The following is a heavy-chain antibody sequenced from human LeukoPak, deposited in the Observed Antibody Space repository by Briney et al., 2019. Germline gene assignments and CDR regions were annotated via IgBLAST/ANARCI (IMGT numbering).Heavy chain of an antibody. CDR1: GFTFSSYG. Sequence: GGSLRLSCAASGFTFSSYGMHWVRQAPGKGLEWVAFIRYDGSNKYYADSVKGRFTISRDNSKNTLYLQMNSLRAEDTAVYYCAKDGGIVGATSYYFDYWGQGTLVTVSS. D-gene: IGHD1-26*01. CDR2: IRYDGSNK. J-gene: IGHJ4*02. V-gene: IGHV3-30*02. CDR3: AKDGGIVGATSYYFDY.